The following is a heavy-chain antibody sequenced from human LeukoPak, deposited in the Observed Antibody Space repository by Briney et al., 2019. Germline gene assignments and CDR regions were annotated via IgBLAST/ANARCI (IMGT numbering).Heavy chain of an antibody. J-gene: IGHJ2*01. CDR2: ISSRSRDV. V-gene: IGHV3-21*01. CDR1: GFIFSSYN. CDR3: ARAAGTYWYFDL. D-gene: IGHD6-19*01. Sequence: GGSLRLSCAASGFIFSSYNMNWVRQAPGKGLEWVSSISSRSRDVYYADSVKGRFTISRDNAKNSLYLQMNSLRAEDTAVYYCARAAGTYWYFDLWGRGTLVTVSS.